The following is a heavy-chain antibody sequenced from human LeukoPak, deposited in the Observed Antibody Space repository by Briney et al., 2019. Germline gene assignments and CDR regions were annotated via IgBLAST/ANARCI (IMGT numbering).Heavy chain of an antibody. CDR3: ARGYYGSGAVDY. V-gene: IGHV1-2*06. CDR1: GYTFTGYY. D-gene: IGHD3-10*01. J-gene: IGHJ4*02. Sequence: ASVKVSCKASGYTFTGYYMHWVRQAPGQGLEWMGRISPNSGGTNYAQKFQGRVTMTRDTSISTAYMELSRLRSDDTAVYYCARGYYGSGAVDYWGQGTLVTVSS. CDR2: ISPNSGGT.